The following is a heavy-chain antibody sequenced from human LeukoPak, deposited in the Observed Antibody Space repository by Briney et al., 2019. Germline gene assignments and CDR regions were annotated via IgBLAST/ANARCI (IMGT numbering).Heavy chain of an antibody. J-gene: IGHJ4*02. Sequence: PGGSLRLSCAASGFTFSSYWMHWVRQAPGKGLVWVSRINSDGSSTSYADSVKGRFTISRDNAKNTLYLQMNSLRDDDTAVYYCASSDDYGGNRFDYWGQGTLVTVSS. CDR3: ASSDDYGGNRFDY. CDR2: INSDGSST. V-gene: IGHV3-74*01. D-gene: IGHD4-23*01. CDR1: GFTFSSYW.